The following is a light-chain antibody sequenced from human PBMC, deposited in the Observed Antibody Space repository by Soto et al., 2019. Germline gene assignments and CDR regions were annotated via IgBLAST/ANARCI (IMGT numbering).Light chain of an antibody. V-gene: IGKV1-12*01. CDR1: QSISSW. J-gene: IGKJ5*01. CDR3: QQGDSFPIT. Sequence: DIQMTQSPSSVSASVGDRVTITCRASQSISSWLAWYQQKPGTVPKLLIYAASSLRSGVPSRFSGSGAGTEFTLTITSLQPEDFGTYYCQQGDSFPITCGQGTRLEIK. CDR2: AAS.